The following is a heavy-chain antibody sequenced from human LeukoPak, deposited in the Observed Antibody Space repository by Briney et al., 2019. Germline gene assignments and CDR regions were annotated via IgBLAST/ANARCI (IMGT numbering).Heavy chain of an antibody. Sequence: PSETLSLTCAVYGGSFSGYYWSWIRQPPGKGLEWIGEINHSGSTNYNPSLKSRVTISVDTSENQFSLKLSSVTAADTAVYYCARVAYYYGSGSYGYWGQGTLVTVSS. CDR1: GGSFSGYY. V-gene: IGHV4-34*01. J-gene: IGHJ4*02. CDR3: ARVAYYYGSGSYGY. CDR2: INHSGST. D-gene: IGHD3-10*01.